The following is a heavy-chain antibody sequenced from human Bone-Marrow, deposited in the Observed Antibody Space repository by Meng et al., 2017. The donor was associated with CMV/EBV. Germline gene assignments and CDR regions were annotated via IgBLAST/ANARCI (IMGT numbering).Heavy chain of an antibody. CDR2: INHSGST. CDR3: AREHYDFWSGYYYYYYYGMDV. Sequence: GSLRLSCTASGFTFGDYAMSWVRQPPGKGLEWIGEINHSGSTNYNPSLKSRVTISVDTSKNQFSLKLSSVTAADTAVYYCAREHYDFWSGYYYYYYYGMDVWGQGTTVTVSS. J-gene: IGHJ6*02. V-gene: IGHV4-34*01. CDR1: GFTFGDYA. D-gene: IGHD3-3*01.